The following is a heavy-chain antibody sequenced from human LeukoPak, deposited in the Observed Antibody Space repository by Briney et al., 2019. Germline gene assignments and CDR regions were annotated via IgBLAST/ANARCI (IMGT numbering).Heavy chain of an antibody. D-gene: IGHD2-2*01. CDR2: ISSSSSYI. J-gene: IGHJ4*02. CDR1: GFTFSSYS. CDR3: ASIGYCSSTSCYV. V-gene: IGHV3-21*01. Sequence: GGSLRLSCAASGFTFSSYSMNWVRQAPGKGLEWVSSISSSSSYIYYADSVKGRFTISRDNAKNSLYLQMNSLRAEDPAVYYCASIGYCSSTSCYVWGQGTLVTVSS.